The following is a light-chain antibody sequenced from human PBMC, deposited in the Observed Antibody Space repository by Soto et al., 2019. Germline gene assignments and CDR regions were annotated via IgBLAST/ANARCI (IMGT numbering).Light chain of an antibody. CDR3: SSYTGSNNLGV. Sequence: QSALTQPPSASGSPGQSVTISCTGTSSDVGGYDYVSWYQQHPGKAPKLMTYEVSKRPSGVPDRFSGSKSGNTASLTVSGLRAEDEADYYCSSYTGSNNLGVFGGGTKLNVL. V-gene: IGLV2-8*01. J-gene: IGLJ3*02. CDR1: SSDVGGYDY. CDR2: EVS.